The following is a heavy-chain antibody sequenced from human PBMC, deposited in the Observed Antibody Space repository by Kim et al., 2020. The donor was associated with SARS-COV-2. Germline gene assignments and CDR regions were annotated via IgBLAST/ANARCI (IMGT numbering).Heavy chain of an antibody. J-gene: IGHJ3*02. V-gene: IGHV6-1*01. CDR3: ARELSLGSDLAAAGTPYDAFDI. CDR1: GDSVSSNSAA. Sequence: SQTLSLTCAISGDSVSSNSAAWNWIRQSPSRGLEWLGRTYYRSKWYNDYAVSVKSRITINPDTSKNQFSLQLNSVTPEDTAVYYCARELSLGSDLAAAGTPYDAFDIWGQGTMVTVSS. CDR2: TYYRSKWYN. D-gene: IGHD6-13*01.